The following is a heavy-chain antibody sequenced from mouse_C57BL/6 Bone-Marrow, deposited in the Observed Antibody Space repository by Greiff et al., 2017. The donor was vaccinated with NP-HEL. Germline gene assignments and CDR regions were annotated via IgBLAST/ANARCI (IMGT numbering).Heavy chain of an antibody. V-gene: IGHV5-9*01. CDR3: ARQGYYYGSSYGAMDY. CDR2: ISGGGGNT. J-gene: IGHJ4*01. Sequence: EVHLVESGGGLVKPGGSLKLSCAASGFTFSSYTMSWVRQTPEKRLEWVATISGGGGNTYYPDSVKGRFTISRDHAKNTLYLQMSSLRSEDTALYYCARQGYYYGSSYGAMDYWGQGTSVTVSS. D-gene: IGHD1-1*01. CDR1: GFTFSSYT.